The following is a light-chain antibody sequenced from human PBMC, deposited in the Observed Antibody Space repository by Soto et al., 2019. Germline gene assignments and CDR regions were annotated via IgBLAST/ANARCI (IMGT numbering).Light chain of an antibody. CDR3: CSYAGSSPHVV. J-gene: IGLJ2*01. Sequence: QSALTQPASVSGSPGQSITISCTGTSSDVGSYNLVSWYQQHPGKAPKLMIYEGSKRPSGVSNRFSGSKSGNTASLTISGLQAEHEADYYCCSYAGSSPHVVFGGGTKVTVL. CDR2: EGS. V-gene: IGLV2-23*01. CDR1: SSDVGSYNL.